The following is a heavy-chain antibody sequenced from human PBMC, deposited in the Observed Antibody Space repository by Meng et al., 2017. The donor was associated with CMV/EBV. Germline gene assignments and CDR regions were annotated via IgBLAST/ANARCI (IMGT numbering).Heavy chain of an antibody. CDR2: AYYRSKWYN. Sequence: SGDRFSSTRAALHWIRQSPSRGLEWLGRAYYRSKWYNDYAVSVKSRITINPDTSKNQFSLQLNSVTPEDTAVYYCARETLTEWELHPWGQGTLVTVSS. CDR3: ARETLTEWELHP. CDR1: GDRFSSTRAA. D-gene: IGHD1-26*01. J-gene: IGHJ5*02. V-gene: IGHV6-1*01.